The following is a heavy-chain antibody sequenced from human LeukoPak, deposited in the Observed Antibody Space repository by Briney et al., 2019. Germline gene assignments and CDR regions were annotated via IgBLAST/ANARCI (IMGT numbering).Heavy chain of an antibody. V-gene: IGHV4-39*01. CDR3: ARLVSRLRVIGY. CDR2: IYYSGST. D-gene: IGHD3-16*01. J-gene: IGHJ4*02. CDR1: GGSISSSSYY. Sequence: SETLSLTCTVSGGSISSSSYYWGWIRQPPGKGLEWIGSIYYSGSTYYNPSLKSRVTISVDTSKNQFSLKLSSVTAADTAVYYCARLVSRLRVIGYWGQGTLVTVSS.